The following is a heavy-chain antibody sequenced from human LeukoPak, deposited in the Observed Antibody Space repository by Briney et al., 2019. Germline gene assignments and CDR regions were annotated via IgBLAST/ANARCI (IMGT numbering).Heavy chain of an antibody. D-gene: IGHD5-18*01. J-gene: IGHJ4*02. CDR2: IYYSGST. CDR1: GGSFSGYY. Sequence: SETLSLTCAVYGGSFSGYYWSWIRQPPGKGLEWIGYIYYSGSTYYNPSLKSRVTISVDTSKNQFSLKLSSVTAADTAVYYCARGYSFDYWGQGTLVTVSS. V-gene: IGHV4-34*09. CDR3: ARGYSFDY.